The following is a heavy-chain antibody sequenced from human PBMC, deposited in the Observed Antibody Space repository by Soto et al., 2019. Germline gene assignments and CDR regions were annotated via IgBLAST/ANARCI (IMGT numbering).Heavy chain of an antibody. CDR1: GFTLSSYG. V-gene: IGHV3-30*18. J-gene: IGHJ4*02. D-gene: IGHD5-18*01. CDR2: ISYDGSNK. Sequence: QVQLVESGGGVVQAGRSLRLSCAASGFTLSSYGMHWVRQAPGKGLEWVAVISYDGSNKYYADSVKGRFTISRDNSKNTLYLQMNSLRAEDTAVYYCAKDGMGPFSMVTGFDYWGQGTLVTVAS. CDR3: AKDGMGPFSMVTGFDY.